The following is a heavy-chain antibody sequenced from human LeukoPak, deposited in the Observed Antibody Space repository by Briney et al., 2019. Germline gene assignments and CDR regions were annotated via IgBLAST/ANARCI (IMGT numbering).Heavy chain of an antibody. Sequence: PGGPLRLSCAASGFTFSSYSMNWVRQAPGKGLEWVSSISSSSSYIYYADSVKGRFTISRDNAKNSLYLQMNSLRAEDTAVYYCARFTGSGWSNYYYYGMDVWGQGTTVTVSS. CDR3: ARFTGSGWSNYYYYGMDV. CDR2: ISSSSSYI. CDR1: GFTFSSYS. J-gene: IGHJ6*02. D-gene: IGHD6-19*01. V-gene: IGHV3-21*01.